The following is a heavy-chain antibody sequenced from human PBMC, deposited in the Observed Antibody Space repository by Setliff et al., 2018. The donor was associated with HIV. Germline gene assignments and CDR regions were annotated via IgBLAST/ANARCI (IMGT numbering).Heavy chain of an antibody. V-gene: IGHV1-2*06. J-gene: IGHJ6*03. Sequence: ASVKVSCKASGYTFTGYYIHWVRQAPGQGLEWMGRINPSSGGTNYAPKFQGRVTMTRDESISTAYMELSRLRSDDTAVYYCATWGGSPDGYFYYYMDVWGKGTTVTVSS. CDR2: INPSSGGT. CDR1: GYTFTGYY. CDR3: ATWGGSPDGYFYYYMDV. D-gene: IGHD1-26*01.